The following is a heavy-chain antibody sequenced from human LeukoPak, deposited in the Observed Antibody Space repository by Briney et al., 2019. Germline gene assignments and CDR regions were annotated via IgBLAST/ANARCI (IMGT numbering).Heavy chain of an antibody. J-gene: IGHJ6*02. CDR3: ARDFYDILTGSYYYGMDV. CDR2: IYHSGST. CDR1: GGSISSGGYS. Sequence: PSETLSLTCAVSGGSISSGGYSWSWIRQPPGKGLEWIGYIYHSGSTYYNPSLKRRVTISVDRSKNQFSLKLSSVTAADTAVYYCARDFYDILTGSYYYGMDVWGQGTTVTVSS. D-gene: IGHD3-9*01. V-gene: IGHV4-30-2*01.